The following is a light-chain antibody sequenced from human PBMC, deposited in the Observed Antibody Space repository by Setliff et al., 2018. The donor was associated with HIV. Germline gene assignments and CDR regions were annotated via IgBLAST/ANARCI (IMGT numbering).Light chain of an antibody. CDR2: SDN. CDR3: AAWDDSLNGFYV. CDR1: TSNIGSNS. Sequence: QSVLTQPHSASGTPGQTVTISCSGSTSNIGSNSVNWYQQLPGMAPKLLIYSDNQRPSGVPDRFSGSKSGTSASLAINGLQSEDEADYYCAAWDDSLNGFYVFGTGTRSPS. V-gene: IGLV1-44*01. J-gene: IGLJ1*01.